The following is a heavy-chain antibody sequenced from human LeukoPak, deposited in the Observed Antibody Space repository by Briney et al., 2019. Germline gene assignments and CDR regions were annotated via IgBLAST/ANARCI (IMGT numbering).Heavy chain of an antibody. CDR1: GYTFTHYY. CDR3: AREIPSTIDGYDV. J-gene: IGHJ3*01. Sequence: ASVKVSCKASGYTFTHYYIHWLRQAPGQGLEWMGWINSNSGGTQYAQKFQGRVTVTRDMSITTAYMELTRMTSDDTAVYYCAREIPSTIDGYDVWGQGTVVTVS. V-gene: IGHV1-2*02. CDR2: INSNSGGT. D-gene: IGHD1-14*01.